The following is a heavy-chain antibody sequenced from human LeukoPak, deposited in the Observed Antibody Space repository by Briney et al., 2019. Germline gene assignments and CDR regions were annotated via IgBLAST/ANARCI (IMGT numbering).Heavy chain of an antibody. D-gene: IGHD2-21*01. V-gene: IGHV5-51*01. CDR2: IYPGDSDT. CDR1: GYTFTSYW. Sequence: GESLKISCKASGYTFTSYWIGWVRQMPGKGLEWMGIIYPGDSDTRYSPSFQGQVTISADKSISTACLQWNSLKASDTAMYYCARRDVINNWFDSWGQGTLVTVSS. CDR3: ARRDVINNWFDS. J-gene: IGHJ5*01.